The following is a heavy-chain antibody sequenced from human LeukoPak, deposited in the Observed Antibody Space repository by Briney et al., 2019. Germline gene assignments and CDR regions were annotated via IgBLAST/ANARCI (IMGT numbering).Heavy chain of an antibody. CDR1: GGSISSSYW. Sequence: PSETLSLTCGVSGGSISSSYWWSWVRQPPGKGLEWIGEIYHSGSTNYNPSLKSRVTISMDKSKNQFSLNLSSVTAADTAVYYCARGGPFIAAAGSPYFDLWGRGTLVTVSS. D-gene: IGHD6-13*01. V-gene: IGHV4-4*02. CDR3: ARGGPFIAAAGSPYFDL. CDR2: IYHSGST. J-gene: IGHJ2*01.